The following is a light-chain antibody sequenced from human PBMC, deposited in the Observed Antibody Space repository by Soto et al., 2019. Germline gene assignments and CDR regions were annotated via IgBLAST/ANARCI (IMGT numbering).Light chain of an antibody. CDR1: QSINTW. J-gene: IGKJ1*01. CDR3: QQYQTYSRT. Sequence: DIPMTQSPSTVSASVGDRITITCRASQSINTWLAWYRQRPGEAPQLLIYDVSTLAIGVPARFSGSGSGTDFTLSISRLQADDFATFYCQQYQTYSRTFGQGTKVEVK. V-gene: IGKV1-5*01. CDR2: DVS.